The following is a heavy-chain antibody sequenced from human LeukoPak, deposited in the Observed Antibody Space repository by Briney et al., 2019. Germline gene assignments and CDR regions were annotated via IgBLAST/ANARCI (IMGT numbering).Heavy chain of an antibody. CDR3: ARDHQSHVDY. J-gene: IGHJ4*02. V-gene: IGHV3-74*01. CDR2: INRDGSTT. Sequence: GGSLRLSCAASGFTFGSYWMHWVRHAPGKGLVWVSRINRDGSTTAYADSVKGRFTISRDNAKNTLYLQMNSLSAEDTAVYYCARDHQSHVDYWGQGTLVTVSS. CDR1: GFTFGSYW.